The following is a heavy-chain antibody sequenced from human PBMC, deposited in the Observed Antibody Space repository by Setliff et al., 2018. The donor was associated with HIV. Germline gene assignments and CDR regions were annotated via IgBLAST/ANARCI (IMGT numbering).Heavy chain of an antibody. CDR1: GFNFGEYA. J-gene: IGHJ6*02. CDR3: ARGGRLQYFDWPSYAMDV. D-gene: IGHD3-9*01. CDR2: ISSSSSTI. V-gene: IGHV3-48*04. Sequence: GGSLRLSCAASGFNFGEYALSWVRQAPGKGLEWVSYISSSSSTIYYADSVKGRFTISRDNGKNLLYLQMNSLRAEDTAVYYCARGGRLQYFDWPSYAMDVWGQGTTVTVSS.